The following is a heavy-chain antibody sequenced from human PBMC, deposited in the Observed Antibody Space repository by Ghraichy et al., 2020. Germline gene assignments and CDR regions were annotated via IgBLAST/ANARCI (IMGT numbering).Heavy chain of an antibody. J-gene: IGHJ6*02. CDR2: INHSGST. Sequence: SETLSLTCAVYGGSFSGYYWSWIRQPPGKGLEWIGEINHSGSTNYNPSLKSRVTISVDTSKNQFSLKLSSVTAADTAVYYCARGHVVRGVISTVGGWFENRYYYYGMDVWGQGTTVTVSS. V-gene: IGHV4-34*01. CDR1: GGSFSGYY. CDR3: ARGHVVRGVISTVGGWFENRYYYYGMDV. D-gene: IGHD3-10*01.